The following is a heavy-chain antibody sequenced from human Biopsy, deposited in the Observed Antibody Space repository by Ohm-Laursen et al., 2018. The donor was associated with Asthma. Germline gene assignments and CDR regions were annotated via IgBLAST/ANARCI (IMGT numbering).Heavy chain of an antibody. Sequence: SLRLSCATSGFTFRSYAMHWVRQAPGKGLEWVSSITGSGGFTYYADSVKGRFTISRDNSRNTLNLQMNSLRPDDTAVYYCARDVMEWYLPAFDFWGQGTLVTVSS. CDR2: ITGSGGFT. V-gene: IGHV3-NL1*01. CDR1: GFTFRSYA. J-gene: IGHJ4*02. CDR3: ARDVMEWYLPAFDF. D-gene: IGHD3-3*01.